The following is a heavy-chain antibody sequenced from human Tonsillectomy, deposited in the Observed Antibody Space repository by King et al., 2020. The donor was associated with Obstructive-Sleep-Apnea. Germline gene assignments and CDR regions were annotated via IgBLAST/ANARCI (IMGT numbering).Heavy chain of an antibody. Sequence: VQLQESGPGLVKPSETLSLTCTVSGGSISSSNYYWGWIRQPPGKRLEWIGCIYYSGSTYYNPSLKSRVNLSVDTSKNQFSLKLSSVTAADTAVYYCARDVPYCGGDCYTADWFDPWGQGTLVTVSS. CDR2: IYYSGST. J-gene: IGHJ5*02. CDR3: ARDVPYCGGDCYTADWFDP. V-gene: IGHV4-39*07. D-gene: IGHD2-21*02. CDR1: GGSISSSNYY.